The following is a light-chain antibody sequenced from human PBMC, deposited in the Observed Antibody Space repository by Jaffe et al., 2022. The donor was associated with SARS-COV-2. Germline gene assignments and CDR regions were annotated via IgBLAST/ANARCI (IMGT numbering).Light chain of an antibody. Sequence: QSVLTQPPSVSAAPGQKVTISCSGSSSNIGNNYVSWYQHLPGTAPKLLIYENNKRPSGIPDRFSGSKSGTSATLGITGLQTGDEADYYCGTWDSSLKGVVFGGGTKLTVL. CDR1: SSNIGNNY. CDR3: GTWDSSLKGVV. V-gene: IGLV1-51*02. J-gene: IGLJ2*01. CDR2: ENN.